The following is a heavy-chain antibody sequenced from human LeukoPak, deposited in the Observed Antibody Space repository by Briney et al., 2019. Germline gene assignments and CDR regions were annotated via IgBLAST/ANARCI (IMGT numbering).Heavy chain of an antibody. CDR2: ISAYNGNT. V-gene: IGHV1-18*01. Sequence: ASVKVSCKASGYTFTSYGISWVRQAPGQGLEWMGWISAYNGNTNYAQKLQGRVTMTTDISTSTAYMELRSLRSDDTAVYYCARAEGNYDFWSGYPYYFDYWGQGTLVTVSS. CDR1: GYTFTSYG. D-gene: IGHD3-3*01. CDR3: ARAEGNYDFWSGYPYYFDY. J-gene: IGHJ4*02.